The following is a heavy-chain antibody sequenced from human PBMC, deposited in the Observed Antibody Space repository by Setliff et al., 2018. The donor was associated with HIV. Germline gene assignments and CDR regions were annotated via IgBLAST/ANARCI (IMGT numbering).Heavy chain of an antibody. CDR1: GFTFSTYS. J-gene: IGHJ3*01. V-gene: IGHV3-48*01. CDR3: ARREYNYVPRAFDL. D-gene: IGHD5-18*01. CDR2: IYTSSSTI. Sequence: GSLRLSCVGSGFTFSTYSMSWVRQVPGKGLEWIAYIYTSSSTIHYEDSVKGRFTISRDNAKNSVYLQMNSLRAEDTAVYYCARREYNYVPRAFDLWGQGTMVTVS.